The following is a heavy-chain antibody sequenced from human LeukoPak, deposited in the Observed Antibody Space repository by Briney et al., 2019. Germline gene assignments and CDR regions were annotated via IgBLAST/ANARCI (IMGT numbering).Heavy chain of an antibody. D-gene: IGHD2-8*02. CDR1: GFTFSIYS. J-gene: IGHJ4*02. CDR3: ARDLRNIGYCTGGVCSGSFDY. V-gene: IGHV3-48*02. CDR2: ISSSGTI. Sequence: GGSLRLSCAASGFTFSIYSMNWVRQAPGKGLEWVSYISSSGTIYYADSVKGRFTISRDNAKNSVYLQMNSLRDEDTAVYYWARDLRNIGYCTGGVCSGSFDYWGQGTLVTVSS.